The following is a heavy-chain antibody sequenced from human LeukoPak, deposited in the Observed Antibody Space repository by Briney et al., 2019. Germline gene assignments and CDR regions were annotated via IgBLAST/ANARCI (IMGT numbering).Heavy chain of an antibody. CDR1: GGSIRSSYYY. CDR3: ARQSASSGYYTLFYFDC. J-gene: IGHJ4*02. V-gene: IGHV4-39*01. CDR2: IYDSGST. D-gene: IGHD3-22*01. Sequence: SETLSLTCTVSGGSIRSSYYYWGWIRQPPGKGLEWIGSIYDSGSTYYNPSLKSRVSISVDTSKNQFSLKLSSVTAADTAVYYCARQSASSGYYTLFYFDCWGQGTLVTVSS.